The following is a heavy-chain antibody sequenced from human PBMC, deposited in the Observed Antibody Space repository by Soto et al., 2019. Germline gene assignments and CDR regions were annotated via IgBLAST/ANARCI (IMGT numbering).Heavy chain of an antibody. CDR3: ARSYYDILAGYYRLDY. J-gene: IGHJ4*02. V-gene: IGHV5-51*03. CDR1: GYSFTSYW. CDR2: IYPGDSDT. Sequence: EVQLVQSGAEVKKPGESLKISCKGSGYSFTSYWIGWVRQMPGKGLEWMGIIYPGDSDTRYSPSFQGQVTISADKSISTAALQWSSLKASDTAMYYCARSYYDILAGYYRLDYWGQGTLVTVSS. D-gene: IGHD3-9*01.